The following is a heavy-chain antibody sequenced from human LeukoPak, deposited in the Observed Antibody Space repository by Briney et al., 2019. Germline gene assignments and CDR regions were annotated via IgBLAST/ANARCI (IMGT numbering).Heavy chain of an antibody. CDR2: IYYNGSA. Sequence: SETLSLTCTVSGSSISVYHWSWIRQPPGKEPEWIGCIYYNGSANYNPSLKSRVTISGDTSKNQFSLKLSSVTAADTAVYYCAKGGVLQYNWFDPWGQGTLATVSS. J-gene: IGHJ5*02. CDR3: AKGGVLQYNWFDP. V-gene: IGHV4-59*01. CDR1: GSSISVYH. D-gene: IGHD3-10*01.